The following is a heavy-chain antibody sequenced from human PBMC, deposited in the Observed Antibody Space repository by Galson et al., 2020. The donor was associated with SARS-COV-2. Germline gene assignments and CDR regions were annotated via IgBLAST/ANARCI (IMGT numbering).Heavy chain of an antibody. V-gene: IGHV4-38-2*02. J-gene: IGHJ4*02. CDR3: ARSRVTTGYFDY. D-gene: IGHD4-17*01. Sequence: SETLSIICTVSGYSISSGFYWGWIRQPPGKGLEWIVNVHHSGSTYYNPSLKSRLTRSVDTSKNQFSLQLSSVTAADTAVYYCARSRVTTGYFDYWGQGRPVTVSS. CDR1: GYSISSGFY. CDR2: VHHSGST.